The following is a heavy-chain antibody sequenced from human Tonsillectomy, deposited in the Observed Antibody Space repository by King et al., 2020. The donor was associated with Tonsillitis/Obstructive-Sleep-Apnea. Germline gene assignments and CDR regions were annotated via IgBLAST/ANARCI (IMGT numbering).Heavy chain of an antibody. V-gene: IGHV3-30*18. Sequence: VQLVESGGGVVQPGRSLRLSCAASGFTFSSYGMHWVRQAPGKGLEWVAVISYDGSNKYYADSVKGRFTISRDNSKNTLYLQMNSLRAEDTAVYYCAKVTGAVTTKGYWGQGTLVTVSS. CDR1: GFTFSSYG. CDR2: ISYDGSNK. CDR3: AKVTGAVTTKGY. J-gene: IGHJ4*02. D-gene: IGHD4-11*01.